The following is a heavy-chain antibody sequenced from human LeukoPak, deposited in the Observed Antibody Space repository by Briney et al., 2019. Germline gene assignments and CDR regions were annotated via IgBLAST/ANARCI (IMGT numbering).Heavy chain of an antibody. V-gene: IGHV1-24*01. CDR2: FDPEDGET. CDR3: ATALWITYYYGSGSYYNSP. Sequence: ASVKVSCKVSGYTLTELSMHWVRQAPGKGLEWMGGFDPEDGETIYAQKFQGRVTMTEDTSTDTAYMELSSLRSEDTAVDYCATALWITYYYGSGSYYNSPWGQGTLVTVSS. CDR1: GYTLTELS. J-gene: IGHJ5*02. D-gene: IGHD3-10*01.